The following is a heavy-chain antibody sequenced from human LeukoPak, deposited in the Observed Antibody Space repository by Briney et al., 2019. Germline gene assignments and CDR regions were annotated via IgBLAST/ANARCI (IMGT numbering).Heavy chain of an antibody. J-gene: IGHJ6*02. V-gene: IGHV5-51*01. CDR3: ARASYYGSGSYKYYYGMDV. CDR1: GYFFNSYW. D-gene: IGHD3-10*01. Sequence: GESLKISCEGSGYFFNSYWIAWVRQMPGKGLEWMGIIYPGDSDTRYSPSFQGQVTISADKSISTAYLQWSSLKASDTAMYYCARASYYGSGSYKYYYGMDVWGQGTTVTVSS. CDR2: IYPGDSDT.